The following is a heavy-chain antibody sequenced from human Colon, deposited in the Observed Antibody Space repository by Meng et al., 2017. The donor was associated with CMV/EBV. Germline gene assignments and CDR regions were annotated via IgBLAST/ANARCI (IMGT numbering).Heavy chain of an antibody. Sequence: GESLKISCAASGFSFSDHYIDWVRQAPGKGLEWVGRTGNKADSYTTEYAASVKGRFTISRDDSKNSLHLQMNSLKTEDTAVYYCTRGYSGVAIYAFDIWGQGTMVTVSS. CDR2: TGNKADSYTT. D-gene: IGHD1-26*01. J-gene: IGHJ3*02. CDR1: GFSFSDHY. CDR3: TRGYSGVAIYAFDI. V-gene: IGHV3-72*01.